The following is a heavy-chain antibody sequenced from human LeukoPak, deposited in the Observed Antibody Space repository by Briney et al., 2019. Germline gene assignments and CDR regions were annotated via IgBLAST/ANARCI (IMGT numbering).Heavy chain of an antibody. CDR1: GFTFSTYW. D-gene: IGHD5-18*01. CDR3: ARGDEYTSGYFDY. J-gene: IGHJ4*02. Sequence: PGGSLRLSCAASGFTFSTYWMHWVRQAPGKGLVWVSLINRGGSSTSYADSVKGRFTISRDNAKNTVYMQMNSLRAEDTAVYYCARGDEYTSGYFDYWGQGTLVSVSS. V-gene: IGHV3-74*01. CDR2: INRGGSST.